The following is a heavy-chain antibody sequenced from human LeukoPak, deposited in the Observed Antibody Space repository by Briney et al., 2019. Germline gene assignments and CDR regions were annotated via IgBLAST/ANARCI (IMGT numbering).Heavy chain of an antibody. CDR3: ASEGPFGPYYYYCYYMDV. CDR2: IRYDGSNK. J-gene: IGHJ6*03. CDR1: GFTFSSYG. D-gene: IGHD3-10*01. V-gene: IGHV3-30*02. Sequence: GGSLRLSCAASGFTFSSYGMHWVRQAPGKGLEWVAFIRYDGSNKYYADSVKGRFTISRDNSKNTLYLQMNSLRAEDTAVYYCASEGPFGPYYYYCYYMDVWGKGTTVTVSS.